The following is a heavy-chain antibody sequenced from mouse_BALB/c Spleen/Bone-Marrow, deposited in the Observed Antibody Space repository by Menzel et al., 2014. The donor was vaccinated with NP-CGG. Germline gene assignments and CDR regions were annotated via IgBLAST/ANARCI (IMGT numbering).Heavy chain of an antibody. V-gene: IGHV5-9-3*01. Sequence: EVQLVESGGGLVKPGVSLKLSCAASGFTFSSYAMSWVRQTPEKRLEWVATISSGGSYTYYPDSVKGRFTISRDNAKNTLYLQMSSLRSEDTAMYYCARHITTVVADYWGQGTTLTVSS. D-gene: IGHD1-1*01. CDR3: ARHITTVVADY. J-gene: IGHJ2*01. CDR2: ISSGGSYT. CDR1: GFTFSSYA.